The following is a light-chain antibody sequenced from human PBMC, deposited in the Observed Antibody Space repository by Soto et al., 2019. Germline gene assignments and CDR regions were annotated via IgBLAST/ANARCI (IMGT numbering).Light chain of an antibody. CDR3: CSYTTSDTLV. CDR1: SSDVGNYNR. Sequence: QSALTQPPSVSGSPGQSVTISCTGTSSDVGNYNRVSWYQQPPGTAPKLTIYEVNNRPSGVPDRFSGSKSGNTASLTISGLQAEDEADYYCCSYTTSDTLVFGGATKLTVL. J-gene: IGLJ2*01. CDR2: EVN. V-gene: IGLV2-18*02.